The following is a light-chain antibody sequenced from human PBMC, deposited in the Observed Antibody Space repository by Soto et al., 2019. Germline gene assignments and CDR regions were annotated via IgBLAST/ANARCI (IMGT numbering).Light chain of an antibody. CDR3: VSFTSGSSHYV. Sequence: QSVLTQPASVSGSPGQSITISCTGTSSDVGAYIFVSWYQQHPGKAHKLMIYDIINRPSGVSNRFSGSKSGNTASLTISGLQAEDEADYYCVSFTSGSSHYVFGTGTKVTVL. V-gene: IGLV2-14*03. CDR1: SSDVGAYIF. J-gene: IGLJ1*01. CDR2: DII.